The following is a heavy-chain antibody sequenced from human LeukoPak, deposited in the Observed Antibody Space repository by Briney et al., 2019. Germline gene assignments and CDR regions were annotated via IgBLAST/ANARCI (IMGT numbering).Heavy chain of an antibody. CDR3: AKVFYGSQSYNRLVLDA. CDR2: ISGSGATT. Sequence: GGSLRLSCAASGFTFSIHAMTWVRQAPRRGLEWVSAISGSGATTDYADSVKGRFTISRDNSGNMVYLQLHSLRVEDTAVYYCAKVFYGSQSYNRLVLDAWGQGTLVTVSP. D-gene: IGHD3-10*01. V-gene: IGHV3-23*01. CDR1: GFTFSIHA. J-gene: IGHJ4*02.